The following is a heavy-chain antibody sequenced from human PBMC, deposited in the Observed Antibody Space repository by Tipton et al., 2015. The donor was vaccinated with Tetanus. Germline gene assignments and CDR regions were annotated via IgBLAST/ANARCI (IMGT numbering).Heavy chain of an antibody. CDR1: GLTFDNYA. CDR3: ARVSYSGSNHLYTRFDY. Sequence: SLRLSCVASGLTFDNYAVTWVRQAPGKGLDWVSTISVGGTTYTADSVKGRFTISRDNSKNTVYLQMNSLRTDDTAVYYCARVSYSGSNHLYTRFDYWGQGTLVIVSS. V-gene: IGHV3-23*01. D-gene: IGHD1-26*01. J-gene: IGHJ4*02. CDR2: ISVGGTT.